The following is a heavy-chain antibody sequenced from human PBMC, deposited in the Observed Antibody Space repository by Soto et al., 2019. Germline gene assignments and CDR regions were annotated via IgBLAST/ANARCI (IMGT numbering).Heavy chain of an antibody. V-gene: IGHV4-38-2*01. D-gene: IGHD3-9*01. CDR3: ARATDTYYDILTGYENWFDP. CDR1: GYSISSGYY. J-gene: IGHJ5*02. Sequence: PSETLSLTCAVSGYSISSGYYWCWIRQPPGKGLEWIWSIYHRGSTYYSPSLKSRVTISVDTSKNQFSLKLSSVTAPDTAVYDWARATDTYYDILTGYENWFDPWAQGTLVTVSS. CDR2: IYHRGST.